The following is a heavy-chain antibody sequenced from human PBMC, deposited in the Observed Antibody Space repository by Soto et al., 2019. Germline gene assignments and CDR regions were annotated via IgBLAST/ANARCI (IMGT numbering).Heavy chain of an antibody. Sequence: QVQLVQSGAEVKKPGASVKVSCKASGYTFTSYGISWVRQAPGQGLEWMGWINAYNGNTNYAQKLQGRVTMTTDTSPSKAYLGLRSLGSDDTAGYYCARDLGNGLIAYWGQGTLVAVSS. CDR1: GYTFTSYG. V-gene: IGHV1-18*01. CDR2: INAYNGNT. D-gene: IGHD3-16*01. J-gene: IGHJ4*02. CDR3: ARDLGNGLIAY.